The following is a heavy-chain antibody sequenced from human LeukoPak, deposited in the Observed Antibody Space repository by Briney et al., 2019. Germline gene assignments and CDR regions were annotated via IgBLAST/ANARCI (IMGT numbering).Heavy chain of an antibody. D-gene: IGHD3-22*01. CDR1: GFTFSSYA. J-gene: IGHJ4*02. CDR3: AMKPSGTYYYDSSGDY. Sequence: GGSLRLSCAASGFTFSSYAMSWVRQAPGKGLEWVSAISGSGGSTYYADSVKGRFTISRDNSKNTLYLQMNSLRAEDTAVYYCAMKPSGTYYYDSSGDYWGQGTLVTVSS. V-gene: IGHV3-23*01. CDR2: ISGSGGST.